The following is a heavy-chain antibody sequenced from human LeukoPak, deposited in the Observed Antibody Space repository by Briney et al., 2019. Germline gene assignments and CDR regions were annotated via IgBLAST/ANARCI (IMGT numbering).Heavy chain of an antibody. CDR3: AKDPPILRWSFDY. D-gene: IGHD4-23*01. Sequence: PGGSLRLSCAASGFTFSTYAMSWVRRTLGKGLEWVSAITDGGGSTYYADSVKGRFTISRDNSKNTLYLQMNSLRAEDTAVYYCAKDPPILRWSFDYWGQGTLVTVPS. J-gene: IGHJ4*02. CDR1: GFTFSTYA. V-gene: IGHV3-23*01. CDR2: ITDGGGST.